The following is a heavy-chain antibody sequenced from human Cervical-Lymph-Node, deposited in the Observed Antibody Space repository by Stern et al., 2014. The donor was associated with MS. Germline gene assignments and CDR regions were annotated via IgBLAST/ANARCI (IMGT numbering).Heavy chain of an antibody. D-gene: IGHD2-15*01. CDR1: GYTFTSYG. CDR3: ARAMLGSENAFDI. V-gene: IGHV1-18*01. J-gene: IGHJ3*02. Sequence: VQLGESGAEVKKPGASVEVSCKASGYTFTSYGISWVRQAPGQGLEWMGRISGYNGNTNYAQKLQGRVTMTTDTSTSTAYMELRSLRSDDTAVYFCARAMLGSENAFDIWGQGTMVTVSS. CDR2: ISGYNGNT.